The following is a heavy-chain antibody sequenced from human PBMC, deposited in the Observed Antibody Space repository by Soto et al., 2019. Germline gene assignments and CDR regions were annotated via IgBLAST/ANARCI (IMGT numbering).Heavy chain of an antibody. CDR1: GGSISSSNW. J-gene: IGHJ4*02. CDR2: IYHSGST. D-gene: IGHD6-13*01. CDR3: ARAAMGGSSWPFDY. V-gene: IGHV4-4*02. Sequence: QVQLQESGPGLVKPSGTLSLTCAVSGGSISSSNWWSWVRQPPGKGLEWIGEIYHSGSTNYNPSLNRRATISVDKSKNPFSLKLSSVTAADTAVYYCARAAMGGSSWPFDYWGQGTLVTVSS.